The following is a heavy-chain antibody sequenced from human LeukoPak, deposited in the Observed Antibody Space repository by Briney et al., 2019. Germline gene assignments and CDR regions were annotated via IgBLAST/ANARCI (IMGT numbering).Heavy chain of an antibody. D-gene: IGHD2-2*01. CDR1: GCTFTDYY. CDR2: INPNSAGT. J-gene: IGHJ4*02. Sequence: ASVKVSCKASGCTFTDYYMHWVRQAPGQGLEWMGWINPNSAGTDYAQNFQGRVTMTRDTSISTAYVGLSRLRYDDTAAYFCAREPPYTGHCDITTCDVSRFDLWGQGTLVTVSS. V-gene: IGHV1-2*02. CDR3: AREPPYTGHCDITTCDVSRFDL.